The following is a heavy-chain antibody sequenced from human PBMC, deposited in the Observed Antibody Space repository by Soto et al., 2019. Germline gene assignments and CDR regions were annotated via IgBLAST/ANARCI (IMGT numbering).Heavy chain of an antibody. D-gene: IGHD5-12*01. V-gene: IGHV1-69*13. Sequence: SVKVSCKASGGSFSNFGISWVRQAPRQGLEWMGGIVPVFGRPNYAQRFRGRLTITADESTSTGYMELISLRSDDTAVYYCAREGSGYNFWGQGTQVTVSS. CDR1: GGSFSNFG. CDR2: IVPVFGRP. J-gene: IGHJ4*02. CDR3: AREGSGYNF.